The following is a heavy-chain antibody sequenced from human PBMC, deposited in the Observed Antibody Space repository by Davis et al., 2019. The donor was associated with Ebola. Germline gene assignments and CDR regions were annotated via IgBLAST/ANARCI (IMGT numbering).Heavy chain of an antibody. V-gene: IGHV1-69*13. CDR1: GYIFTGYY. CDR3: ARGRVGEQQLPRD. J-gene: IGHJ4*02. Sequence: SVKVSCKTPGYIFTGYYMHWVRQAPGQGLEWMGGIIPIFGTTNYAQKFQGRVSITADESTSTAYMELSSLRSDDTAVYYSARGRVGEQQLPRDWGQGTLVSVSS. CDR2: IIPIFGTT. D-gene: IGHD6-13*01.